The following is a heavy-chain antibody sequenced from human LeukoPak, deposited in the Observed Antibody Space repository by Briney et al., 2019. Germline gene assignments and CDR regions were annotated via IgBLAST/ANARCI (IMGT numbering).Heavy chain of an antibody. V-gene: IGHV3-7*03. CDR2: IKQDGSEK. CDR1: GFSFNNYR. CDR3: VRGPHIAATSY. D-gene: IGHD6-25*01. J-gene: IGHJ4*02. Sequence: GGSLRLSCVASGFSFNNYRMTWVRQAPGKGLEWVANIKQDGSEKQYVDSVKGRFAISRDDAKKSLYLQINTLRAEDTAVYYCVRGPHIAATSYWGQGTLVTVSS.